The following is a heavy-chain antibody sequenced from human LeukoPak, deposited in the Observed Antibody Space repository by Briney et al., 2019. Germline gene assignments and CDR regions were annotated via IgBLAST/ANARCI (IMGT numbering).Heavy chain of an antibody. Sequence: ASETLSLTCTVSGGSISSGGYYWSWIRQPPGKGLEWIGYIYHSGSTYYNPSLKSRVTISVDRSKNQFSLKLSSVTAADTAVYYCARDNVLRFLEWSSFDPWGQGTLVTVSS. J-gene: IGHJ5*02. V-gene: IGHV4-30-2*01. CDR2: IYHSGST. D-gene: IGHD3-3*01. CDR3: ARDNVLRFLEWSSFDP. CDR1: GGSISSGGYY.